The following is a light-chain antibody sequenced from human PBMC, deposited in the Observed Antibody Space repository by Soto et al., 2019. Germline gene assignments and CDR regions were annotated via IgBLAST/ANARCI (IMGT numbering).Light chain of an antibody. CDR1: QSLVYSDGNTY. CDR3: MQPLHSWT. CDR2: KVS. V-gene: IGKV2-30*01. J-gene: IGKJ1*01. Sequence: VLMKEAPVSLPVTLGHPAAISFRSSQSLVYSDGNTYLNWFQQRPGQPPRRLIYKVSNRDSGVPDRFSGSRSGTALTLKIRRLEPEDVGVYYGMQPLHSWTFGQGTKVDIK.